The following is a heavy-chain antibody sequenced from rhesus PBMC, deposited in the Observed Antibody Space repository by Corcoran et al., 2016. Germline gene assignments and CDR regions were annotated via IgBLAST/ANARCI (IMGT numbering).Heavy chain of an antibody. CDR2: IYGSSTGT. D-gene: IGHD1-44*02. Sequence: QVQLQESSPGVVKPSETLSLTCAVSGGSISDSYRWNWLRQPPGKGLQWIGDIYGSSTGTTTTPSLKSRFTLSIDTSKNPFSLKLSSVTAADTAVYYCARLYGIVGAHDYWGQGVLVTVSS. V-gene: IGHV4S10*01. CDR3: ARLYGIVGAHDY. J-gene: IGHJ4*01. CDR1: GGSISDSYR.